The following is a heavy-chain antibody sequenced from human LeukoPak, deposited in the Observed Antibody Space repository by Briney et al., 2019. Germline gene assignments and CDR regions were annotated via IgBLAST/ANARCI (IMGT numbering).Heavy chain of an antibody. D-gene: IGHD6-13*01. Sequence: SETLSLTCAVSGGSISSSNWWSWVRQPPGKGLAWIGEIYHSGSTNYNPSLKSRVTISVDKSKNQFSLKLSSVTAADTAVYYCARAERIAAAGISYYYYGMDVWGQGTTVTVSS. CDR3: ARAERIAAAGISYYYYGMDV. CDR1: GGSISSSNW. J-gene: IGHJ6*02. CDR2: IYHSGST. V-gene: IGHV4-4*02.